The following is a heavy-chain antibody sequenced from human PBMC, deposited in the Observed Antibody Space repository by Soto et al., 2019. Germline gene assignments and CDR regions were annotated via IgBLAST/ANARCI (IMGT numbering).Heavy chain of an antibody. CDR2: IIPILGIA. D-gene: IGHD3-22*01. J-gene: IGHJ4*02. CDR1: GGTFSSYT. CDR3: AREADSHYYDSSGYSSFDY. Sequence: QVQLVQSGAEVKKPGSSVKVSCKASGGTFSSYTISWVRQAPGQGLEWMGRIIPILGIANYAQKFQGRVTITADKATSTAYMEVSSLRSEDTAVYYCAREADSHYYDSSGYSSFDYWGQGTLVTVSS. V-gene: IGHV1-69*08.